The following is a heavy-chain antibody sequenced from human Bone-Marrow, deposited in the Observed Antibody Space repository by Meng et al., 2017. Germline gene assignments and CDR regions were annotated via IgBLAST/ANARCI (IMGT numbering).Heavy chain of an antibody. Sequence: SETLSLTCTVSGGSISSYYWSWIRQPPGKGLEWIGYIYYSGSTNYNPSLKSRVTISVDTSKNQFSLKLSSVTAADTAVYYCARAEVDTAMVYSFDYWGQGNRVNGAS. V-gene: IGHV4-59*01. CDR3: ARAEVDTAMVYSFDY. CDR1: GGSISSYY. D-gene: IGHD5-18*01. CDR2: IYYSGST. J-gene: IGHJ4*02.